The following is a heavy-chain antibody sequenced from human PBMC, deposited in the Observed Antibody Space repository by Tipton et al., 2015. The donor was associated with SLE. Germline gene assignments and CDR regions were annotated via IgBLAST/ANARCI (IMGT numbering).Heavy chain of an antibody. CDR2: MCYSGST. Sequence: TLSLTCTVSGGSISSDSYCWSWIRQHPGKGLEWIGFMCYSGSTYYNPSLRSRVTMSVDTSENQFSLELNSVTAADTAVYYCARGYTPDGFELWGPGTMVTVSS. V-gene: IGHV4-31*03. D-gene: IGHD5-24*01. CDR3: ARGYTPDGFEL. CDR1: GGSISSDSYC. J-gene: IGHJ3*01.